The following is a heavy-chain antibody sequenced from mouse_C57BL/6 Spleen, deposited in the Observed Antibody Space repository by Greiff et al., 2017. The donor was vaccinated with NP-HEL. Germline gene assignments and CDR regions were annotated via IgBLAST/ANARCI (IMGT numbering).Heavy chain of an antibody. CDR2: INPYNGGT. V-gene: IGHV1-19*01. CDR1: GYTFTDYY. D-gene: IGHD2-5*01. J-gene: IGHJ2*01. Sequence: EVQLQQSGPVLVKPGASVKMSCKASGYTFTDYYMNWVKQSHGKSLEWIGVINPYNGGTSYNQKFKGKATLTVDKSSSTAYMELNSLTSEDSAVYYCARRPTIVSYFDYWGQGTTLTVSS. CDR3: ARRPTIVSYFDY.